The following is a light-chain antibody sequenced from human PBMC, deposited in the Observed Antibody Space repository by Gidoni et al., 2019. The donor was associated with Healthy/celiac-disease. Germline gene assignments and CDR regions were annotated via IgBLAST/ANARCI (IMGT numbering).Light chain of an antibody. CDR3: SANTSSSTGV. CDR1: SSDDGGYNH. CDR2: DVS. V-gene: IGLV2-14*01. Sequence: SALTQPASVSGSTGQSITIPCTGTSSDDGGYNHVSWYKQHPGKAHKLMIYDVSNRPSGVSNRFSGSESGNTASLTIAEVQAEDEAYYYFSANTSSSTGVFGTGTKVTVL. J-gene: IGLJ1*01.